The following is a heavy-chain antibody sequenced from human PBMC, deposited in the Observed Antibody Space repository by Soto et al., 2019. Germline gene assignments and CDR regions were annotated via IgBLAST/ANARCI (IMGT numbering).Heavy chain of an antibody. D-gene: IGHD5-18*01. CDR3: AKREDTAFDY. J-gene: IGHJ4*02. CDR2: ISYDGTNK. V-gene: IGHV3-30*18. CDR1: GFTFSAYN. Sequence: QVQLVESGGGLVQPGRSLRLSCAASGFTFSAYNMHWVRQAPGKGLAWLAVISYDGTNKYYGDSVKGRFTISRDNSRNTLFLQMNSLQPEDTAVYYCAKREDTAFDYWGQGTLVTVSS.